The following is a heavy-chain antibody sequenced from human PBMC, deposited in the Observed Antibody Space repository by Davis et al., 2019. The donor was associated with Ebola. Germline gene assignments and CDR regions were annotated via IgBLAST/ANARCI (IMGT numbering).Heavy chain of an antibody. CDR1: GGSISSSNW. J-gene: IGHJ4*02. V-gene: IGHV4-4*02. Sequence: GSLRLSCAVSGGSISSSNWWSWVRQPPGKGLEWIGEIYHSGSTNYNPSLKSRVTISVDKSKNQFSLKLSSVTAADTAVYYCARGNGDYLRLDSCGQGTLVTVSS. CDR2: IYHSGST. D-gene: IGHD4-17*01. CDR3: ARGNGDYLRLDS.